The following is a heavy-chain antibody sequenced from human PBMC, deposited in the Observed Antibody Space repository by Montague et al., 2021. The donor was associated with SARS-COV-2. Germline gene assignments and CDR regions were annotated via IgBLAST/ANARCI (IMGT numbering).Heavy chain of an antibody. CDR1: GFTFSSYA. J-gene: IGHJ6*02. D-gene: IGHD1-7*01. V-gene: IGHV3-30-3*01. CDR3: ARGVETGTLFTYYYYGMDV. Sequence: SLRLSCAASGFTFSSYAMYWVRRAPGKGLEWVAVISYDGSNKYYADSVKGRFTISRDNSKNTLYVQMDSLRAEDTAVYYCARGVETGTLFTYYYYGMDVWGQGTTVTVSS. CDR2: ISYDGSNK.